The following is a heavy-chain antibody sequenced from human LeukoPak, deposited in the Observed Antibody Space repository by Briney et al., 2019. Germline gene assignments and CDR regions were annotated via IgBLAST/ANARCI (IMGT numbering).Heavy chain of an antibody. Sequence: GGSLRLSCVASGFTFDDYAMHWVRQAPGKGLEWVSGITWHSENIDYADSVKGRFTISRDNAKNSLYLQMNSLRAEGTALYFCVAVPETDFWIGFYLDYWGQGTLVTVSS. D-gene: IGHD3-3*01. V-gene: IGHV3-9*01. CDR1: GFTFDDYA. CDR3: VAVPETDFWIGFYLDY. J-gene: IGHJ4*02. CDR2: ITWHSENI.